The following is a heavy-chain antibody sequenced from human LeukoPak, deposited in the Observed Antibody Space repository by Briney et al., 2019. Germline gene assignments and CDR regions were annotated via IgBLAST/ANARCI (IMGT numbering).Heavy chain of an antibody. D-gene: IGHD3-10*01. Sequence: SETLSLTCAVYGGSFSGYYWSWIRQAPGKGLEWIGEINHSGSTNYNPSLKSRVTISVDTSKNQFSLNLSSVTAADTAVYYCARRATNSRLSMVRGVIVAANSHHFDHWAREPWSPSPQ. V-gene: IGHV4-34*01. CDR2: INHSGST. CDR3: ARRATNSRLSMVRGVIVAANSHHFDH. CDR1: GGSFSGYY. J-gene: IGHJ4*02.